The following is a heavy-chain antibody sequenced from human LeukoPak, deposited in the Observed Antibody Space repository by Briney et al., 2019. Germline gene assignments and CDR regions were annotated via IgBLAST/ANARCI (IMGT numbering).Heavy chain of an antibody. V-gene: IGHV3-74*01. Sequence: GGSLRLSCVASGFTFSKNWMHWVRQAPGKGLVWVSRIQGDGSNTNYADSVKGRFSISRDNAKNTVYLQMNSLRAEDTGIYYCARGTSAGGPISPFVCWGQGTVVTVSS. D-gene: IGHD6-13*01. CDR1: GFTFSKNW. CDR2: IQGDGSNT. CDR3: ARGTSAGGPISPFVC. J-gene: IGHJ4*02.